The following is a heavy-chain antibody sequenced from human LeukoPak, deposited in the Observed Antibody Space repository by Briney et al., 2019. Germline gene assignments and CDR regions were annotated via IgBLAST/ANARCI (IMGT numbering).Heavy chain of an antibody. D-gene: IGHD3-16*01. Sequence: SETLSLTCTVSGGSISSSSYYWGWIRQPPGKGLEWNGSIYYSGSTYYNPSLKSRVTISVDTSKTQFSLKLSSVTAADTAVYYCARRGSFGVSRRVDYWGQGTLVTVSS. CDR3: ARRGSFGVSRRVDY. J-gene: IGHJ4*02. V-gene: IGHV4-39*01. CDR2: IYYSGST. CDR1: GGSISSSSYY.